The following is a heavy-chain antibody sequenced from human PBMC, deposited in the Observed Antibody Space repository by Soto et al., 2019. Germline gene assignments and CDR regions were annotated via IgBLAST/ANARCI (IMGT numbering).Heavy chain of an antibody. Sequence: SETLSLTCTVSGGSISSSSYYWGWIRQPPGKGLEWIGSIYYSGSTYYNPSLKSRVTISVDTSRNQFSLKLSSVTAADTAVYYCARRNSYGHFDYWGQGTLVTVSS. CDR3: ARRNSYGHFDY. CDR2: IYYSGST. D-gene: IGHD5-18*01. V-gene: IGHV4-39*01. J-gene: IGHJ4*02. CDR1: GGSISSSSYY.